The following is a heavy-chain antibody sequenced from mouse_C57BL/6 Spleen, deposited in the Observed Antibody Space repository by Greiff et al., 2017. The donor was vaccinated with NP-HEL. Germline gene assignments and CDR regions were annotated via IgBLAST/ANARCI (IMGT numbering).Heavy chain of an antibody. J-gene: IGHJ2*01. CDR2: ISSGSSTI. D-gene: IGHD1-1*01. CDR1: GFTFSDYG. CDR3: ATNYGPFDY. V-gene: IGHV5-17*01. Sequence: EVKLMESGGGLVKPGGSLKLSCAASGFTFSDYGMHWVRQAPEKGLEWVAYISSGSSTIYYADTVKGRFTISRDNAKNTLFLQMTSLRSEDTAMYYCATNYGPFDYWGQGTTLTVSS.